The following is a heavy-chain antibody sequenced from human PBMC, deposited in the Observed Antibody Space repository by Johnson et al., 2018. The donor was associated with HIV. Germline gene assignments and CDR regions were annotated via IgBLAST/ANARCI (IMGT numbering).Heavy chain of an antibody. J-gene: IGHJ3*02. V-gene: IGHV3-53*01. D-gene: IGHD6-19*01. CDR1: GFTVSSYW. CDR3: ARVGRPWLPRDAFDI. CDR2: IYSGGSI. Sequence: VQLVDSGGGLIQPGGSLRLSCAASGFTVSSYWMHWVRQAPGKGLVWVSRIYSGGSIYYADSVKGRFTISRDNSKNTLYLQMNSLRAEDTAVYYCARVGRPWLPRDAFDIWGQGTMVTVSS.